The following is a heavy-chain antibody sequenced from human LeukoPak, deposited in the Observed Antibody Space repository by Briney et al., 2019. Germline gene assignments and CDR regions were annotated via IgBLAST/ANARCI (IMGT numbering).Heavy chain of an antibody. J-gene: IGHJ4*02. V-gene: IGHV7-4-1*02. CDR1: GYTFTSYD. CDR3: ATGEGNYFDY. CDR2: INTNTGNP. Sequence: ASVKASCKASGYTFTSYDINWVRQAPGQGLEWMGWINTNTGNPTYAQGFTGRFVFSLDTSVSTAYLQISSLKAEDTAVYYCATGEGNYFDYWGQGTLVTVSS.